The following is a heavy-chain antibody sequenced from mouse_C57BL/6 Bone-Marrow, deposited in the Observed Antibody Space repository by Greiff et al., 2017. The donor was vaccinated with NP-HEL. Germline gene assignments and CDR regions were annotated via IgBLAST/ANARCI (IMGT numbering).Heavy chain of an antibody. V-gene: IGHV2-4*01. J-gene: IGHJ3*01. CDR2: IWSGGST. CDR1: GFSLTSYG. Sequence: QVQLQQSGPGLVQPSQSLSITCTVSGFSLTSYGVHWVRQPPGKGLEWLGVIWSGGSTDYNAAFISRLSISKDNSKSQVFFKMNSLQADDTAIFYCATPSTMVTPWFAYWGQGTLVTVSA. CDR3: ATPSTMVTPWFAY. D-gene: IGHD2-2*01.